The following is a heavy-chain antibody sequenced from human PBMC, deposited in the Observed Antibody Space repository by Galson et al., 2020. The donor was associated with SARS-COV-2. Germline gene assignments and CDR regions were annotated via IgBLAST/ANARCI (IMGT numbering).Heavy chain of an antibody. D-gene: IGHD3-22*01. CDR2: ISYDGSNK. CDR1: GFTFSSYA. J-gene: IGHJ3*02. V-gene: IGHV3-30*01. Sequence: GGSLRLSCAASGFTFSSYAMHWVRQAPGKGLEWVAVISYDGSNKYYADSVKGRFTISRDNSKNTLYLQMNSLRAEDTAVYYCAREGLNYYDSSGDYSADAFDIWGQGKIVTVSS. CDR3: AREGLNYYDSSGDYSADAFDI.